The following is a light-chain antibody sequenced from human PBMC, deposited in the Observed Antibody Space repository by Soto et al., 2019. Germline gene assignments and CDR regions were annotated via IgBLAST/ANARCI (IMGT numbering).Light chain of an antibody. Sequence: DIQMTQSPSTLSASVGDRVTITCRASQTVSRWLAWYQQKPGKAPKLLIYEVSSLQSGVPSRFSSSGSGTEFTLTISSLQPDDFATYYCQQYNDYSLFSFGQGTKLEIK. CDR1: QTVSRW. V-gene: IGKV1-5*03. CDR3: QQYNDYSLFS. CDR2: EVS. J-gene: IGKJ2*03.